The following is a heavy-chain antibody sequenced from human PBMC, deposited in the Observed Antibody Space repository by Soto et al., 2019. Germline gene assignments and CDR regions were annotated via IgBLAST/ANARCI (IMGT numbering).Heavy chain of an antibody. D-gene: IGHD3-22*01. V-gene: IGHV3-48*02. CDR3: ARDQHWYYYDSSGYSFDY. Sequence: GGSLRLSCAASGFTFSSYSMNWVRQAPGKGLEWVSYISSGSSIYYADSVKGRFTISRDNAKNSLYLQMNSLRDEDTAVYYCARDQHWYYYDSSGYSFDYWGQGTLVTVSS. CDR2: ISSGSSI. J-gene: IGHJ4*02. CDR1: GFTFSSYS.